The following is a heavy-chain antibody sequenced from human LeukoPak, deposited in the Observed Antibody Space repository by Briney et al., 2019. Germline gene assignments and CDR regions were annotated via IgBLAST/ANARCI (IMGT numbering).Heavy chain of an antibody. CDR3: AKESGDDSSGYYEVFDY. CDR2: ISGTGGST. D-gene: IGHD3-22*01. J-gene: IGHJ4*02. Sequence: GGSLRLSCTASGFTFTSYAMSWVRQAPGKGLEWVSVISGTGGSTNHADSVKGRFTISRDNSKNALYLQMNSLRAEDTAVYYCAKESGDDSSGYYEVFDYWGQGTLVTVSS. V-gene: IGHV3-23*01. CDR1: GFTFTSYA.